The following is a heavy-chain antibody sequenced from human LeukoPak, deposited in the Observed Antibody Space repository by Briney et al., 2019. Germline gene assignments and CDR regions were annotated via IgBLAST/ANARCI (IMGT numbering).Heavy chain of an antibody. J-gene: IGHJ6*02. V-gene: IGHV4-34*01. D-gene: IGHD5-12*01. CDR3: ASLRRPYYYGMDV. CDR2: INHSGST. CDR1: GASFSGYY. Sequence: SETLSLTCAVYGASFSGYYWSWIRQPPGKGLEWIGEINHSGSTNYNPSLKSRVTISVDTSKNQFSLKLSSVTAADTAVYYCASLRRPYYYGMDVWGQGTTVTVSS.